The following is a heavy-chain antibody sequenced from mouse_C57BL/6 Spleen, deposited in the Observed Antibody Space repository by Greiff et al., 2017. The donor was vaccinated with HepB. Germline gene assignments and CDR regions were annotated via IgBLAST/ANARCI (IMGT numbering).Heavy chain of an antibody. D-gene: IGHD2-3*01. CDR3: ANYDGSLAY. V-gene: IGHV2-5*01. J-gene: IGHJ3*01. CDR2: IWRGGST. Sequence: VKLKQSGPGLVQPSQSLSITCTVSGFSLTSYGVHWVRQSPGKGLEWLGVIWRGGSTDYNAAFRSRLSVTKDNSKSQVFFKMNSLQADDTAIYYCANYDGSLAYWGQGTLVTVSA. CDR1: GFSLTSYG.